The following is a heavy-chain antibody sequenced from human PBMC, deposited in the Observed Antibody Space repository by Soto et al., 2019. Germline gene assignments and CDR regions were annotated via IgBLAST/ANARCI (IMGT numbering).Heavy chain of an antibody. V-gene: IGHV1-18*01. CDR1: GYTFTSYG. CDR3: ARTYCSSTSCYHPSYGMDV. CDR2: ISAYNGNT. J-gene: IGHJ6*02. D-gene: IGHD2-2*01. Sequence: ASVKVSCKASGYTFTSYGISWVRQAPGQGLEWMGWISAYNGNTNYAQKLQGRVTMTTDTSTSTAYMELRSLRSDDTAVYYCARTYCSSTSCYHPSYGMDVWGQGTTVTVSS.